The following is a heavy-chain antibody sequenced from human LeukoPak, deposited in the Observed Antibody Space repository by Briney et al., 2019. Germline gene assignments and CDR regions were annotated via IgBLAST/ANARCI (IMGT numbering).Heavy chain of an antibody. CDR1: GFTFSSYG. J-gene: IGHJ4*02. Sequence: GGSLRLSCAASGFTFSSYGMHWVRQAPGKGLEWVAVISYDGSNKYYADSVKGRFTISRDNSKNTLYLQMNSLRAEDTAVYYCATGGYDSSGLYFDYWGQGTLVTVSS. D-gene: IGHD3-22*01. V-gene: IGHV3-30*03. CDR2: ISYDGSNK. CDR3: ATGGYDSSGLYFDY.